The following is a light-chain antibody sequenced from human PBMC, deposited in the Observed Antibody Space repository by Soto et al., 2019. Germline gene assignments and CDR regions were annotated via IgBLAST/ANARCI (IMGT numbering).Light chain of an antibody. CDR2: DDR. V-gene: IGLV3-21*02. CDR3: QVWDSTSDHYV. Sequence: ELTQPPSVSVAPGQTASITCGGNNIGSRSVHWYQQKPGQAPVLVVYDDRDRPSGIPERFAGSNSGNTATLTISRVEAGDEADYYCQVWDSTSDHYVFGTGTKVTVL. CDR1: NIGSRS. J-gene: IGLJ1*01.